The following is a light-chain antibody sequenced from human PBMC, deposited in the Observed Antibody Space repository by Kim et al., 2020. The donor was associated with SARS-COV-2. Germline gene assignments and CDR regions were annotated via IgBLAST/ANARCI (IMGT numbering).Light chain of an antibody. V-gene: IGKV1-33*01. Sequence: SSVGVIVTITCQARQDIGNFLNWFQHKPGKSPKLLIYDTSILEPGVSSRFSGSGSGTLFTFIINGLQPEDIATYYCQQYDLVPITFGQGTRLEIK. J-gene: IGKJ5*01. CDR3: QQYDLVPIT. CDR2: DTS. CDR1: QDIGNF.